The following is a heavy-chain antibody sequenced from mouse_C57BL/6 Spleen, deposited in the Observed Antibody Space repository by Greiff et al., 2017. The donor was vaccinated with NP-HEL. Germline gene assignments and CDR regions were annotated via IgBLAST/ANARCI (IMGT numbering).Heavy chain of an antibody. CDR3: TRRYYGSRNYAMDY. V-gene: IGHV1-15*01. J-gene: IGHJ4*01. CDR2: IDPETGGT. D-gene: IGHD1-1*01. CDR1: GYTFTDYE. Sequence: QVQLQQSGAELVRPGASVTLSCKASGYTFTDYEMHWVKQTPVHGLEWIGAIDPETGGTAYNQKFKGKAILTADKSSSTAYMELRSLTSEDSAVYYCTRRYYGSRNYAMDYWGQGTSVTVSS.